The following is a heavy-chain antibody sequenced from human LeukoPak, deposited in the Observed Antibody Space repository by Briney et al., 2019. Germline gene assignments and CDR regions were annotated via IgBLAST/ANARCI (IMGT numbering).Heavy chain of an antibody. CDR1: GGSISSSNW. CDR2: IYHSGST. V-gene: IGHV4-4*02. CDR3: ASRTASALEGFDI. D-gene: IGHD6-19*01. Sequence: SETLSLTCAVSGGSISSSNWWSWVRQPPGKGLEWIGEIYHSGSTNYNPSLKSRVTISVDKSRNQFSLKLSSVTAADTAVYYCASRTASALEGFDIWGQGTMVTVSS. J-gene: IGHJ3*02.